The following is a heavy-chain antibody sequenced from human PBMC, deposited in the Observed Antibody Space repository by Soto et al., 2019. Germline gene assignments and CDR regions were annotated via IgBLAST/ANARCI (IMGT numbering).Heavy chain of an antibody. CDR3: ARLVYDTRLNYMYFDF. J-gene: IGHJ4*02. V-gene: IGHV4-4*02. CDR1: GVSISSGNW. Sequence: NPSETLSLTCAVSGVSISSGNWWTCVRQTPQRGLEYIGEIFHDGTANYYPSFERRVAISVDTSKNQFSLKLTSVTAADTAIYFCARLVYDTRLNYMYFDFWGQGALVIV. D-gene: IGHD2-8*01. CDR2: IFHDGTA.